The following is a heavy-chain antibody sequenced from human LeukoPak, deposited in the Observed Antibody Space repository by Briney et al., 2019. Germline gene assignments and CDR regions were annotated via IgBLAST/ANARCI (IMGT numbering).Heavy chain of an antibody. D-gene: IGHD6-13*01. CDR3: AKDALLAAADSKYGMDV. CDR2: ISYDGSNK. CDR1: GFTFSSYG. Sequence: PGGSLRLSCAASGFTFSSYGMHWVRQAPGKGLEWVAVISYDGSNKYYADSVKGRFTISRDNSKNTLYLQMNSLRAEDTAVYYCAKDALLAAADSKYGMDVWGQGTTVTVSS. J-gene: IGHJ6*02. V-gene: IGHV3-30*18.